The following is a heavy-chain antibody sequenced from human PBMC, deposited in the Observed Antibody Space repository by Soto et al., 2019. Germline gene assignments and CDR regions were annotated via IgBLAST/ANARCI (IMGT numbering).Heavy chain of an antibody. CDR1: RFTFYDYA. CDR2: ISWNSGSI. V-gene: IGHV3-9*01. J-gene: IGHJ3*02. CDR3: AKDYYYGSGSYYNRGDAFDI. Sequence: GGSLRLSCAASRFTFYDYAMHWVRQAPGKGLEWVSGISWNSGSIGYADSVKGRFTISRDNAKNSLYLQMNSLRAEDTALYYCAKDYYYGSGSYYNRGDAFDIWGQGTMVTVSS. D-gene: IGHD3-10*01.